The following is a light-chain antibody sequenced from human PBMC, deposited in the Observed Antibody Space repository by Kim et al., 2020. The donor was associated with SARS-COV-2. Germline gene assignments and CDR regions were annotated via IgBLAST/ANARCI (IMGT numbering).Light chain of an antibody. J-gene: IGLJ3*02. CDR3: QSYDSSLWV. CDR1: SGSIASNY. V-gene: IGLV6-57*01. CDR2: EDN. Sequence: GMTVTISCTRSSGSIASNYVQWYQQRPGSSPTTVIYEDNQRPSGVPDRFSGSIDSSSNSASLTISGLKTEDEADYYCQSYDSSLWVFGGGTQLTVL.